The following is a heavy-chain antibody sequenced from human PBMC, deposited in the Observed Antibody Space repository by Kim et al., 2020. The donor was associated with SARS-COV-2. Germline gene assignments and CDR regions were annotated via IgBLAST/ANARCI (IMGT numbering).Heavy chain of an antibody. CDR2: MNPNSGNT. J-gene: IGHJ5*02. CDR3: ARAPSIMITFGGVIVPRPINWFDP. D-gene: IGHD3-16*02. CDR1: GYTFTSYD. V-gene: IGHV1-8*01. Sequence: ASVKVSCKASGYTFTSYDINWVRQATGQGLEWMGWMNPNSGNTGYAQKFQGRVTMTRNTSISTAYMELSSLRSEDTAVYYCARAPSIMITFGGVIVPRPINWFDPWGQGTLVTVSS.